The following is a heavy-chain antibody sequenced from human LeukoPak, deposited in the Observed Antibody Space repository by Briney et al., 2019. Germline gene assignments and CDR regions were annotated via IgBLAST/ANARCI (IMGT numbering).Heavy chain of an antibody. V-gene: IGHV4-59*01. Sequence: SETLSLTCTVSGDSITSYYWNWVRQSPEKGLEWIGYIHHTGKNYYNPSLKSRITMSVDTSKSQFFLKLSSVTAADTAVYYCARVNINNWHSCDYWGQGTLVTVSS. CDR1: GDSITSYY. CDR3: ARVNINNWHSCDY. CDR2: IHHTGKN. J-gene: IGHJ4*02. D-gene: IGHD1-1*01.